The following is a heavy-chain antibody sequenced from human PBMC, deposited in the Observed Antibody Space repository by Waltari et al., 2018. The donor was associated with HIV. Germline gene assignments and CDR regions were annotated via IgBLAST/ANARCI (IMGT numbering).Heavy chain of an antibody. CDR2: MNPNSGNT. CDR1: GYTFTRNY. Sequence: QAQLVQSGAEVKKPGASVKVYCKASGYTFTRNYINWVRQATGKGLEWMGWMNPNSGNTGYARMFQGRVTMTRNTSINTAYMELSSLKSEDTAVYYCARLLRGFSYGGAFDLWGQGTVVIVSS. J-gene: IGHJ3*01. D-gene: IGHD5-18*01. V-gene: IGHV1-8*01. CDR3: ARLLRGFSYGGAFDL.